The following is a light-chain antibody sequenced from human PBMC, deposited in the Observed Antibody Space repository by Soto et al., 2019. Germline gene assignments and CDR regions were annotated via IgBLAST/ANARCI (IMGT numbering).Light chain of an antibody. CDR2: EVS. J-gene: IGLJ2*01. V-gene: IGLV2-8*01. CDR1: SSDVGVYNY. CDR3: SSYGGNNNLV. Sequence: QSVLTQPPSASGSPGQSVTISCTGTSSDVGVYNYVSWYQQHPGQAPKLLIYEVSKRPSGVPDRFSGSKSGNTASLTVSGLQAEDEADYYCSSYGGNNNLVFGGGTKLTVL.